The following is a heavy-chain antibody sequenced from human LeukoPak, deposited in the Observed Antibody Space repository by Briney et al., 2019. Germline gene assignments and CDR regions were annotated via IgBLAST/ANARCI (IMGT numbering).Heavy chain of an antibody. V-gene: IGHV3-23*01. CDR3: AKDFEVHSNGCRGYFDY. Sequence: GGPLRLSCAASGFIFNSQAITWVRQAPGKALEWVSAISGSGGTTYYADSVKGRFTISRDNSKNTLYLQMNRLRPEDTAVYYCAKDFEVHSNGCRGYFDYWGQGTLVTVSS. CDR1: GFIFNSQA. D-gene: IGHD6-19*01. CDR2: ISGSGGTT. J-gene: IGHJ4*02.